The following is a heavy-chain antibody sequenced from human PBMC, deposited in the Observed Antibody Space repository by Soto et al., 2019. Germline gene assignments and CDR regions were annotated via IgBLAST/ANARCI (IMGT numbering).Heavy chain of an antibody. CDR1: GCSISSSSYY. CDR2: IYYSGST. V-gene: IGHV4-39*01. CDR3: AGKDGRMGYYYMDV. Sequence: PSGTLSLTCTVSGCSISSSSYYWGWIRQPPGKGLEWIGSIYYSGSTYYNPSLKSRVTISVDTSKNQFSLKLSSVTAADTAVYYCAGKDGRMGYYYMDVWGKGTTVTVSS. J-gene: IGHJ6*03.